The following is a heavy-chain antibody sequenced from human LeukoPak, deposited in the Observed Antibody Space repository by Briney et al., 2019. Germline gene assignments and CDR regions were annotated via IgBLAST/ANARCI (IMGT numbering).Heavy chain of an antibody. CDR1: GFTFSSYS. CDR2: ISSSSSYI. J-gene: IGHJ4*02. D-gene: IGHD2-15*01. CDR3: ARGMVVAATGFDY. Sequence: GGSLRLSCAASGFTFSSYSMNWVRQAPGKGLEWVSSISSSSSYIYYADSVKGRFTISRDNAKNSLYLQMNSLRAEDTAVYYCARGMVVAATGFDYWAREPWSPSPQ. V-gene: IGHV3-21*01.